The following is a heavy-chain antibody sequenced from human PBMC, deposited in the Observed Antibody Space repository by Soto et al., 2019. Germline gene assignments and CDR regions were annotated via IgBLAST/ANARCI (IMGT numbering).Heavy chain of an antibody. CDR3: ARGSRDYDDFWSRPHFDY. V-gene: IGHV1-2*02. D-gene: IGHD3-3*01. J-gene: IGHJ4*02. CDR2: INPNSGGI. Sequence: QVHLVQSGSEVRNPGASVTVSCKTSGYTFTGYYIHWVRQAPGQGLEWMGWINPNSGGIRYSQSFDAMFTMTRDTSISTVFLQLSSLRSDDTALYYCARGSRDYDDFWSRPHFDYWGQGSLVTVSS. CDR1: GYTFTGYY.